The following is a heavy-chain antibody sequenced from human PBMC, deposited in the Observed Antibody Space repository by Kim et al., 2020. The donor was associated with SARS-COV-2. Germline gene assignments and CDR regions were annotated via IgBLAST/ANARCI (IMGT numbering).Heavy chain of an antibody. CDR2: IVVGSGNT. CDR1: GFTFTSSA. D-gene: IGHD3-10*01. Sequence: SVKVSCKASGFTFTSSAVQWVRQARGQRLEWIGWIVVGSGNTNYAQKFQERVTITRDMSTSTAYMELSSLRSEDTAVYYCAADGNRSYYYGSGSWSGPHYYYGMDVWGQGTTVTVSS. CDR3: AADGNRSYYYGSGSWSGPHYYYGMDV. V-gene: IGHV1-58*01. J-gene: IGHJ6*02.